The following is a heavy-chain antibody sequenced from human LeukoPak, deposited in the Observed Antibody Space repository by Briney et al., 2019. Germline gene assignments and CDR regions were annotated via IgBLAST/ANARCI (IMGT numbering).Heavy chain of an antibody. CDR2: IKQDGSEK. J-gene: IGHJ4*02. D-gene: IGHD6-6*01. CDR1: GFTFSSYR. Sequence: GGSLRLSCAASGFTFSSYRMSWVRQAPGKGLEWVANIKQDGSEKYYVDSVKGRFTISRDNAKNSLYLQMNSLRAEDTAVYYCAGSIAGHFDYWGQGTLVTVSS. V-gene: IGHV3-7*01. CDR3: AGSIAGHFDY.